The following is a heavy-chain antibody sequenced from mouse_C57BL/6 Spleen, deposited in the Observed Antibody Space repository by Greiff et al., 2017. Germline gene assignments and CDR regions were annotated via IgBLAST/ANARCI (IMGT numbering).Heavy chain of an antibody. V-gene: IGHV8-12*01. CDR3: ARDLSHSSGYRYYAMDY. D-gene: IGHD3-2*02. Sequence: QVTLKESGPGILQSSQTLSLTCSFSGFSLSTSGMGVSWIRQPSGKGLEWLAHIYWDDDKRYNPSLKSRLTISKDTSRNQVFLKITRVDTADTATYYCARDLSHSSGYRYYAMDYWGQGTSVTVSS. J-gene: IGHJ4*01. CDR2: IYWDDDK. CDR1: GFSLSTSGMG.